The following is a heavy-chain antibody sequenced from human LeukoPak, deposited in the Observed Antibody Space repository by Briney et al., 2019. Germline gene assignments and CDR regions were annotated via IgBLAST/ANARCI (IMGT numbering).Heavy chain of an antibody. CDR2: IYPGDSDT. V-gene: IGHV5-51*01. Sequence: GESLKISCKGSGYSFTSYWIGWVRQMPGKGLEWMGIIYPGDSDTRYSPSFQGHITISADKSISTAYLQWNSLKASDTAIYYCAKVEMATGWFDPWGRGTLVTVSS. D-gene: IGHD5-24*01. CDR3: AKVEMATGWFDP. J-gene: IGHJ5*02. CDR1: GYSFTSYW.